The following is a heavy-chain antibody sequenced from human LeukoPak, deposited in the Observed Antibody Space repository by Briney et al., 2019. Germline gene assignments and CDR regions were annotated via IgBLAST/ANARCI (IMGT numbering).Heavy chain of an antibody. CDR3: ASTPNYYDSSQGGY. D-gene: IGHD3-22*01. CDR1: GFTFSSYW. J-gene: IGHJ4*02. Sequence: KPGGSLRLSCAASGFTFSSYWMSWVRQAPGKGLEWIGSIYYSGSTYYNPSLKSRVTISVDTSKNQFSLKLSSVTAADTAVYYCASTPNYYDSSQGGYWGQGTLVTVSS. V-gene: IGHV4-39*07. CDR2: IYYSGST.